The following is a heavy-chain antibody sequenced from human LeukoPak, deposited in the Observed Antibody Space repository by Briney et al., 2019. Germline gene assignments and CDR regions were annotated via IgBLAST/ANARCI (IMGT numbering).Heavy chain of an antibody. Sequence: GGSLRLSCGASGFTFSIYAIHWVRQAPGKGLEWVAVISYDGSNKYYADSVKGRFTISRDNSRNTVYVQMNSLTPEDTAVYYCVKGLDYSSSQMDSWGQGTLVTVSS. CDR3: VKGLDYSSSQMDS. CDR1: GFTFSIYA. D-gene: IGHD6-6*01. J-gene: IGHJ4*02. V-gene: IGHV3-30*14. CDR2: ISYDGSNK.